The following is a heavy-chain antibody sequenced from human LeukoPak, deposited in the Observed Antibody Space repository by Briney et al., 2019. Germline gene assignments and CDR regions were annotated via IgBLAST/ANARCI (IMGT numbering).Heavy chain of an antibody. V-gene: IGHV3-48*01. CDR3: ARAPIGDNNWFDP. CDR2: IGRSNSVI. D-gene: IGHD3-16*01. J-gene: IGHJ5*02. Sequence: GGSLRLSCAASGLTLSSYSVNWLRQAPGKGPEWVAYIGRSNSVIHYADSVKGRFTISRDNAKNSLSLLMNSLRAEDTAVYYCARAPIGDNNWFDPWGQGTLVTVSS. CDR1: GLTLSSYS.